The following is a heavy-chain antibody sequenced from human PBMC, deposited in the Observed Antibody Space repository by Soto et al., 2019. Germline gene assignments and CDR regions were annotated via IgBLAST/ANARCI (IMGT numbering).Heavy chain of an antibody. CDR2: ISGTGGAA. J-gene: IGHJ4*02. CDR1: GFTFGHSA. Sequence: HPGGSLRLSCAASGFTFGHSAMSWVRQAPGKGLEWVAAISGTGGAAYYADSVKGRFTISRDNSRNTLFLQMNSLRVDDTAIYYCAKPEEVVRGFDFWGLGTLVTSPQ. CDR3: AKPEEVVRGFDF. V-gene: IGHV3-23*01. D-gene: IGHD3-10*01.